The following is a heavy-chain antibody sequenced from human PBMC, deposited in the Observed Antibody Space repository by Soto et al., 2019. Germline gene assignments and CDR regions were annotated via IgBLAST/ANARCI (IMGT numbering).Heavy chain of an antibody. D-gene: IGHD2-2*01. V-gene: IGHV4-30-4*01. CDR2: IYHTGTT. CDR1: GGSISSIDYF. J-gene: IGHJ5*02. CDR3: ARVMAAMQNWLDP. Sequence: PSETLSLTCSVSGGSISSIDYFWSWILHPPGKGLEWIGFIYHTGTTYYNPSLRSRVTISIDTSKSQFSMKLNSVTSADTAVYYGARVMAAMQNWLDPSGQGTLVTLSS.